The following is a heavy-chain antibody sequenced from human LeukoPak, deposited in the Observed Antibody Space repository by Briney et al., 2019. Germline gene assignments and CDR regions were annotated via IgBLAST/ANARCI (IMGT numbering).Heavy chain of an antibody. CDR2: ISYDGSNK. Sequence: GGSLRLSCAASGFTFSSYSMNWVRQAPGKGLEWVAVISYDGSNKYYADSVKGRFTISRDNSKSTLYLQMNSLRAEDTAVYYCARYDRGSFDYWGQGTLVTVSS. CDR3: ARYDRGSFDY. CDR1: GFTFSSYS. J-gene: IGHJ4*02. V-gene: IGHV3-30*03. D-gene: IGHD1-26*01.